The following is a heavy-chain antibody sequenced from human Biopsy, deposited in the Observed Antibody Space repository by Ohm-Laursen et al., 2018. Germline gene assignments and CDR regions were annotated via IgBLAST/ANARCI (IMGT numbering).Heavy chain of an antibody. D-gene: IGHD2-8*01. CDR3: ARDPLNGHKHFDY. J-gene: IGHJ4*02. CDR1: SYTFTDYN. CDR2: INCKTGAT. Sequence: SSVKVSCNASSYTFTDYNMHWMRQAPGQGLEWLGYINCKTGATNYAQKFQGTVTMTRDTSISTAYLALGSIRSADTAIYYCARDPLNGHKHFDYWGQGSLVTVSS. V-gene: IGHV1-2*02.